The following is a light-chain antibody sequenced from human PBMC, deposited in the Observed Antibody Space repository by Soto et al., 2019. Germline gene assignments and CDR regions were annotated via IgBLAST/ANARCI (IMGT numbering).Light chain of an antibody. Sequence: EIVLTQSPATLSLSPGERATLSCRASQSVSSYLAWYQQXXXXAPRLLIYDASNRATGIPARFXXXXXXXXXXLTISSLEPEDFAVYYCQQRSNWPSTFGGGTKVEIK. CDR2: DAS. V-gene: IGKV3-11*01. CDR1: QSVSSY. CDR3: QQRSNWPST. J-gene: IGKJ4*01.